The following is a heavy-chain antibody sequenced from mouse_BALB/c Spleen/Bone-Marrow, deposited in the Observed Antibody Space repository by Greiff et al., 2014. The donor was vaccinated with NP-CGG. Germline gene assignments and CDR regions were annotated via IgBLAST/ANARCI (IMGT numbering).Heavy chain of an antibody. D-gene: IGHD1-2*01. CDR1: GYTFTEYT. Sequence: VQLKESGPELVKPGASVKISCKTSGYTFTEYTMHWVKQSHEKSLEWIGGINPNNGSTIYNQKFKGKATLTVDKSSSTAYMELRSLTSEDSAVYYCARKDYGYNYVMDYWGQGTSVTVSS. CDR2: INPNNGST. J-gene: IGHJ4*01. V-gene: IGHV1-18*01. CDR3: ARKDYGYNYVMDY.